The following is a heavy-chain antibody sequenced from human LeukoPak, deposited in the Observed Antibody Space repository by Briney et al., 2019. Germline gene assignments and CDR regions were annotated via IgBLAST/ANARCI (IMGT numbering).Heavy chain of an antibody. Sequence: GESLKISCKGSGYSFTSYWISWVRQMPGKGLEWMGRIDPSDSYTNYSPSFQGHVTISADKSISTAYLQWSSLKASDTAMYYCARQLGPAAMRNWFDPWGQGTLVTVSS. J-gene: IGHJ5*02. CDR2: IDPSDSYT. CDR3: ARQLGPAAMRNWFDP. V-gene: IGHV5-10-1*01. D-gene: IGHD2-2*01. CDR1: GYSFTSYW.